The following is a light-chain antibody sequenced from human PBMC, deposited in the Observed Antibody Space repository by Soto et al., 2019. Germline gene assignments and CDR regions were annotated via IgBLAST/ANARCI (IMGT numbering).Light chain of an antibody. CDR3: QQYNKWPRAS. CDR2: RAS. Sequence: IVMTQSPATLSVSPGERATLSCRASQSINSNLAWYQQKPGQAPRLLMFRASIRATGFPARFSGSGSGTEFNITISSLQSEDSAIYYCQQYNKWPRASFGGGTKGDI. J-gene: IGKJ4*01. V-gene: IGKV3-15*01. CDR1: QSINSN.